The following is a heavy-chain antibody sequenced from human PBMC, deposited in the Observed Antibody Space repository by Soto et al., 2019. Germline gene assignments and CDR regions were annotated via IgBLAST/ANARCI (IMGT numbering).Heavy chain of an antibody. CDR1: GFTFSKSA. V-gene: IGHV3-23*01. CDR3: AKGSWDSRPYYFDY. Sequence: GGSLRLSCAASGFTFSKSAMSWVRQAPGEGLEWISAGSGGATYYADSVKGRFTISRDDSKNTLYLQLNSLRAEDTAVYYCAKGSWDSRPYYFDYWGQGTLVTVSS. CDR2: GSGGAT. D-gene: IGHD1-26*01. J-gene: IGHJ4*02.